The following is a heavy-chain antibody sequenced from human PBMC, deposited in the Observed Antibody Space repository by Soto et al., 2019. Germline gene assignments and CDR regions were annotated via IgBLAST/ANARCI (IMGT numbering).Heavy chain of an antibody. CDR1: GGPFNNNI. CDR2: IIPILGAP. Sequence: QVQLVQSGAEVKKPGSSVKVSCKASGGPFNNNIITWVRQAPGQGLEWMGKIIPILGAPSYAPKLQGRVTITGDTSTSTVHMDVRSPRLEDPAVYYCVTASAETAPRAPAAFDMCGQRPRVT. D-gene: IGHD2-21*02. CDR3: VTASAETAPRAPAAFDM. J-gene: IGHJ3*02. V-gene: IGHV1-69*08.